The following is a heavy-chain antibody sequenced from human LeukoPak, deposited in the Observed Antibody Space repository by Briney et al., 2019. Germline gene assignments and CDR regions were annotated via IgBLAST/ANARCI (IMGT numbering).Heavy chain of an antibody. CDR2: INHSGSI. V-gene: IGHV4-34*01. CDR3: ARGKYDSGGYYLDY. CDR1: GESFSGYY. Sequence: PSETLSLTCAVYGESFSGYYWSWIRQPPGKGLTWIGEINHSGSINYNPSLKRRVIISLDTSKSQFSLKLSSVTAADTAVYYCARGKYDSGGYYLDYWGQGTLVTVSS. J-gene: IGHJ4*02. D-gene: IGHD3-22*01.